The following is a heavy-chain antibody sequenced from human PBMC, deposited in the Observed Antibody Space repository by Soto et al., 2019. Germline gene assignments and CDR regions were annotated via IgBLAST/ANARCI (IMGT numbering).Heavy chain of an antibody. V-gene: IGHV5-51*01. CDR3: AASIFYYGMDX. CDR2: IYPGDSDT. CDR1: GYTFTNYW. Sequence: GESLKISCKGSGYTFTNYWIGWVRQMPGKGLELMGIIYPGDSDTKYKPSFQGQVTISADKSITTTYLQGSSLKASDTAIYYCAASIFYYGMDXWGQGTMVTVS. J-gene: IGHJ6*02.